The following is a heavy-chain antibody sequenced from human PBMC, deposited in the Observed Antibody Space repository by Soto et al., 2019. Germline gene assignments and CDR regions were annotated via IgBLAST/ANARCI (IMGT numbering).Heavy chain of an antibody. CDR1: GFSLSNARMG. CDR3: ARIRSDYGILTGYYYYYMDV. V-gene: IGHV2-26*01. D-gene: IGHD3-9*01. CDR2: IFSNDEK. Sequence: QVTLKESGPVLVKPTETLTLTCTVSGFSLSNARMGVSWIRQPPGKALEWLAHIFSNDEKSYSTSLKSRLTISKDTSKSQVVLTMTNMDPVDTATYYCARIRSDYGILTGYYYYYMDVWGKGTTVTVSS. J-gene: IGHJ6*03.